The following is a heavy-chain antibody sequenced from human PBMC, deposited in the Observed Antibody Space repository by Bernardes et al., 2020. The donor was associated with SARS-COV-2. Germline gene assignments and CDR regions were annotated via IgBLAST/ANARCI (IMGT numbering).Heavy chain of an antibody. V-gene: IGHV4-34*01. D-gene: IGHD1-26*01. CDR3: ARVRPSRLKDSGSYSWDY. Sequence: SETLSLTCAVYGGSFSGYYWSWIRQPPGKGLEWIGEINHSGSTNYNPSLKSRVTISVDTSKNQFSLKLSSVTAADTAVYYCARVRPSRLKDSGSYSWDYWGQGTLVTVSS. CDR1: GGSFSGYY. J-gene: IGHJ4*02. CDR2: INHSGST.